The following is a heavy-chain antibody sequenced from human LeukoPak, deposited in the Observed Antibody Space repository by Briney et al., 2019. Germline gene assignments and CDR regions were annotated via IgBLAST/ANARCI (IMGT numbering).Heavy chain of an antibody. J-gene: IGHJ3*02. V-gene: IGHV4-31*03. CDR2: IYYSGST. Sequence: SETLSLTCTVSGGSISSGGYSWSWIRQHPGKGLEWIGHIYYSGSTYYNPSLKSRVTISLDTSKNQFSLKLSSVTAADTAVYYCARAPVITGSGAFDMWGQGTMVIVSS. CDR3: ARAPVITGSGAFDM. D-gene: IGHD5-24*01. CDR1: GGSISSGGYS.